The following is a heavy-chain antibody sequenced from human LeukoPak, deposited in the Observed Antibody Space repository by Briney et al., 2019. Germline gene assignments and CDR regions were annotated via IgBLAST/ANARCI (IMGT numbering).Heavy chain of an antibody. CDR1: GYTFTSYG. D-gene: IGHD3-9*01. CDR2: IRAYNGRT. J-gene: IGHJ4*02. CDR3: ARDLRLRYFDWLLFSADGGDY. Sequence: ASVKVSCKASGYTFTSYGISWVRQAPGQGREWMGWIRAYNGRTNYAQKLQGRVTMTTDPSTSTAYIELRSLRSDDTAVYYCARDLRLRYFDWLLFSADGGDYWGQGTLVTVSS. V-gene: IGHV1-18*01.